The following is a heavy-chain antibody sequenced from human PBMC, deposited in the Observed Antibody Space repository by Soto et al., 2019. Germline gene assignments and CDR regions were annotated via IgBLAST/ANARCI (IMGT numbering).Heavy chain of an antibody. CDR1: GFNFNTYT. D-gene: IGHD3-22*01. V-gene: IGHV3-21*01. CDR3: ARVGRYYSESTESD. Sequence: EVQLVESGGGLVKPGESLRLSCVASGFNFNTYTMSWVRQAPGKGLEWVSSISSKSAYIYYADSVEGRFTVSRDNAKTPLYLQMTALRADDTAVYYCARVGRYYSESTESDWGQGTLVTVSS. J-gene: IGHJ4*02. CDR2: ISSKSAYI.